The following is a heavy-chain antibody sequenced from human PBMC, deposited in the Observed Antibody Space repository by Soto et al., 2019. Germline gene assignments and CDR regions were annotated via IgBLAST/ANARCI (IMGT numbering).Heavy chain of an antibody. V-gene: IGHV1-2*04. CDR2: INPNSGGT. CDR3: ARGRISLNYYGSGAPLYGMDV. Sequence: ASVKVSCKASGYTFTGYYMHWVRQAPGQGLEWMGWINPNSGGTNYAQKFQGWVTMTRDTSISTAYMELGRLRSDDTAVYYCARGRISLNYYGSGAPLYGMDVWGQGTTVTVSS. J-gene: IGHJ6*02. CDR1: GYTFTGYY. D-gene: IGHD3-10*01.